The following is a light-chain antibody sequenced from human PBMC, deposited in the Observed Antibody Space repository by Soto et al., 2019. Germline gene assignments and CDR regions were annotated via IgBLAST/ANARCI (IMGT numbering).Light chain of an antibody. CDR3: QQYGSSLLT. Sequence: EIVLTQSPGTLSLSPGERASLSCRASQSVSSEKLAWYQQKPGQAPRLLIFGASGRATGIPERFSGSGSGTDFSLTMSRLEPEDSAVYYCQQYGSSLLTFGGGTKVEIK. CDR2: GAS. V-gene: IGKV3-20*01. CDR1: QSVSSEK. J-gene: IGKJ4*01.